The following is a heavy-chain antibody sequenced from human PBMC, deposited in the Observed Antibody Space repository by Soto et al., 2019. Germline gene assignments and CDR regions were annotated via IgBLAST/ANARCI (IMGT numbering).Heavy chain of an antibody. D-gene: IGHD5-18*01. J-gene: IGHJ4*02. V-gene: IGHV3-30*03. Sequence: GRSLRLSCAASGFTFSSYGMHWVRQAPGKGLEWVAVISYDGSNKYYADSVKGRFTISRDNSKNTLYLQMNSLRAEDTAVYYCAMLGVGGYSYGYAASSAHWGQGNLVTVSS. CDR1: GFTFSSYG. CDR3: AMLGVGGYSYGYAASSAH. CDR2: ISYDGSNK.